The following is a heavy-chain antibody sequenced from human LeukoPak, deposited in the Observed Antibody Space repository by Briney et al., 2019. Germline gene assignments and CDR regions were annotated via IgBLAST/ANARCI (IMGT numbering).Heavy chain of an antibody. V-gene: IGHV1-69*05. CDR2: IIPIFGTA. CDR3: AKDLSGDYFDY. Sequence: SVKVSCKASGGTFSSYAINWVRQAPGQGLEWMGGIIPIFGTANYAQKFQGRVTITTDESTSTAYMELSSLRSEDTAVYYCAKDLSGDYFDYWSQGTLVTVSS. D-gene: IGHD4-17*01. J-gene: IGHJ4*02. CDR1: GGTFSSYA.